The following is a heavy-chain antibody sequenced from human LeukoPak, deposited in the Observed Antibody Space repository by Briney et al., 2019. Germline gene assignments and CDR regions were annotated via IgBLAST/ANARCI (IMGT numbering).Heavy chain of an antibody. CDR1: GYTFTGYY. CDR2: INPNSGGT. V-gene: IGHV1-2*04. Sequence: GRSLRLSCAASGYTFTGYYVHWVRQAPGQGLEWMGWINPNSGGTNYAQKFQGWVTMTRDTSISTAYMELSRLRSDDTAVYYCARAGPDYYDTSGPFDYWGQGTLVTVSS. D-gene: IGHD3-22*01. CDR3: ARAGPDYYDTSGPFDY. J-gene: IGHJ4*02.